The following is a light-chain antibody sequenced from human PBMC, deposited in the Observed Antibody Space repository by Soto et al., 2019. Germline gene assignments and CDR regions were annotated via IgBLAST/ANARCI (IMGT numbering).Light chain of an antibody. CDR2: ETS. CDR3: QQHSNWPPKFT. V-gene: IGKV3-11*01. J-gene: IGKJ4*01. Sequence: EFVMTQSPATLSVSPGEGVTLSCRASQSVSSYLTWYQQKPGQAPRLLIYETSNRATGIPARFSGSGSGTDFTLTISSLEPEDFAVYYCQQHSNWPPKFTFGGGTKVDIK. CDR1: QSVSSY.